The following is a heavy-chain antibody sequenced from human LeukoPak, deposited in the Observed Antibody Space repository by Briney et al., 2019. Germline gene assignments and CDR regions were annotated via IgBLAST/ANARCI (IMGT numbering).Heavy chain of an antibody. Sequence: PGRSLRLSCAASGFTFSSYGMHWVRQAPGKGLEWVAVIWYDGSNKYYADSVKGRFTISRDNSKNTLYLQMNSLRAEDTAVYYCAIMMGTTGTPFDYWGQGTLVTVSS. CDR1: GFTFSSYG. D-gene: IGHD1-1*01. J-gene: IGHJ4*02. CDR3: AIMMGTTGTPFDY. V-gene: IGHV3-33*01. CDR2: IWYDGSNK.